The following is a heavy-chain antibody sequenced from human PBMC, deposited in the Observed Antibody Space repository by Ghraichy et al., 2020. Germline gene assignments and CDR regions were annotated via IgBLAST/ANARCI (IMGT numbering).Heavy chain of an antibody. CDR3: ARLPLPRRAAVGDWYFDL. D-gene: IGHD6-13*01. J-gene: IGHJ2*01. Sequence: GESLNISCEGSGFSFSDYSMIWVRLTPRKALEWVSYITGSSITIFYTDSVKDRFTLSSDNAKNSLYLQMNSLRAEDTAVYYCARLPLPRRAAVGDWYFDLWGRGTLVTVSS. CDR1: GFSFSDYS. CDR2: ITGSSITI. V-gene: IGHV3-48*01.